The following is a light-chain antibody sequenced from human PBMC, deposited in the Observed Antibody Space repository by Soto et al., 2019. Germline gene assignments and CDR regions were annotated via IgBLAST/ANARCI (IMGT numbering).Light chain of an antibody. V-gene: IGKV1-9*01. J-gene: IGKJ5*01. Sequence: DVQLTRSPSSLSPSIGESVTITCRASQVISTSLAWYQVKPGKAPKLLIYAASTLESGVPSRFSATVSGTEFSLTITSLQPEDFATYYCQQLFDSPITFGPGTRLEIK. CDR2: AAS. CDR3: QQLFDSPIT. CDR1: QVISTS.